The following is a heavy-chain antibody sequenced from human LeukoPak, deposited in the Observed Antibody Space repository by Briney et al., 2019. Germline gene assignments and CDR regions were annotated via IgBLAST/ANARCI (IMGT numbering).Heavy chain of an antibody. D-gene: IGHD1-26*01. CDR3: AAGERGYFDY. V-gene: IGHV1-58*02. CDR2: IVVGSGNT. CDR1: AFTFTSSA. Sequence: GTSVKVSCKASAFTFTSSAMQWVRQARGQRLEWIGWIVVGSGNTNYAQKFQERVTITRDMSTSTAYMELSSLRSEDTAVYYCAAGERGYFDYWGQGTLVTVSS. J-gene: IGHJ4*02.